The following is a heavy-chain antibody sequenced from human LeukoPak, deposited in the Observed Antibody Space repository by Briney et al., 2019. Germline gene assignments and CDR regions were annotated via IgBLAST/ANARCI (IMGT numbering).Heavy chain of an antibody. CDR2: VIPIFGTA. Sequence: GSSVKVSCKASGGTFSSYAISWVRQAPGRGLEWMGGVIPIFGTANYAQKFQGRVTITADEPTSTAYMELSSLRSEDTAVYYCAREYSGSPKGWFDPWGQGTLVTVSS. D-gene: IGHD1-26*01. V-gene: IGHV1-69*01. J-gene: IGHJ5*02. CDR3: AREYSGSPKGWFDP. CDR1: GGTFSSYA.